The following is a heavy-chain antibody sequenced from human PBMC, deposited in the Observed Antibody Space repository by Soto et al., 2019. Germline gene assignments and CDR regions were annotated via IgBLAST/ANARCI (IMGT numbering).Heavy chain of an antibody. D-gene: IGHD1-1*01. J-gene: IGHJ4*02. Sequence: EVQLLESGGGLAQPGGSLRLSCAASGFSISTYGVTWVRQAPGKGLEWVSGFSGSSGNTYYADSVKGRFTISRDNSKNTVYLQMKTLRAEDPAVYYCARWNGYGDSWGQGTLVTVSS. CDR2: FSGSSGNT. V-gene: IGHV3-23*01. CDR3: ARWNGYGDS. CDR1: GFSISTYG.